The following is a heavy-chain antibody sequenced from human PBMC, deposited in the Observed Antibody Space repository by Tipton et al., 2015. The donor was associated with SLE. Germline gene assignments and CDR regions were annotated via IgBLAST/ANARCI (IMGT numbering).Heavy chain of an antibody. J-gene: IGHJ4*02. CDR2: VYHNGIT. CDR3: ARLVGGWHYFDY. CDR1: GGSLTDSTYY. Sequence: TLSLTCTVSGGSLTDSTYYWGWIRQPPGKGLEWIGSVYHNGITDYNPSLRSRVPTSVDTSKNHFSLKVRSVTAADTAVYYCARLVGGWHYFDYWGQGMLVSVSS. D-gene: IGHD6-19*01. V-gene: IGHV4-39*07.